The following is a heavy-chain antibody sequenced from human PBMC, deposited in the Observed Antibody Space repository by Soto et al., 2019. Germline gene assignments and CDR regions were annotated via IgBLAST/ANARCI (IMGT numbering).Heavy chain of an antibody. CDR1: GYSFTTYR. Sequence: PGESLKISCKASGYSFTTYRIGWVRQMPGKGLEWMGVIYPADSDTAYSPSFQGHVTISADKSINTAYLQWTSLKASDTAIYYCARHVDASPFDSWGQGTLVTVSS. D-gene: IGHD2-15*01. V-gene: IGHV5-51*01. CDR3: ARHVDASPFDS. CDR2: IYPADSDT. J-gene: IGHJ4*02.